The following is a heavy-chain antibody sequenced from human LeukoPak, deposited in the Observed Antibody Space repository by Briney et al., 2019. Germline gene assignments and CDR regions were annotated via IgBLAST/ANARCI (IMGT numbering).Heavy chain of an antibody. D-gene: IGHD6-13*01. CDR3: ASDLSTWFD. CDR2: IYRGGSS. Sequence: GGSLRLSCVASGFIVSNNYMSWVRQAPGMGLEWVSTIYRGGSSFYADSVKGRFTISRDNSKNTLYLQMDSLRAEDTAVYYCASDLSTWFDWGQGTQVTVAS. CDR1: GFIVSNNY. J-gene: IGHJ4*02. V-gene: IGHV3-66*01.